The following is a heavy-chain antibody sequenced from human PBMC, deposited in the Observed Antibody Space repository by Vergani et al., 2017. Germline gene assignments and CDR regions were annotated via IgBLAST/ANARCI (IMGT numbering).Heavy chain of an antibody. CDR3: AREEDIVVVPAAIEMSY. CDR1: GFNFSSYA. CDR2: IGGSGGRT. V-gene: IGHV3-23*01. J-gene: IGHJ4*02. Sequence: EVQLLESGGGLVEPGGSLRLSCAASGFNFSSYAMRWVRQAPGKGVEWVSAIGGSGGRTYYADSVKGLFTLSRDNSKNTRYLQLNSLRSEETAVYYWAREEDIVVVPAAIEMSYWGQGTLVTVSS. D-gene: IGHD2-2*01.